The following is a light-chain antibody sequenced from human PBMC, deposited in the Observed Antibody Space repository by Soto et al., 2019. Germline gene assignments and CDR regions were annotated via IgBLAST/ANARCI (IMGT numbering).Light chain of an antibody. V-gene: IGLV2-8*01. Sequence: QSALTQPPSASGSPGQSVTISCTGTSSDVGGYNYVSWYQQHPGKAPKLMIYEVSKRPSGVPDRFSGSKSGNTASLTVSGLHAEDEADYYCSSYAGSNNVVFGGGTKLTGL. CDR1: SSDVGGYNY. CDR2: EVS. CDR3: SSYAGSNNVV. J-gene: IGLJ2*01.